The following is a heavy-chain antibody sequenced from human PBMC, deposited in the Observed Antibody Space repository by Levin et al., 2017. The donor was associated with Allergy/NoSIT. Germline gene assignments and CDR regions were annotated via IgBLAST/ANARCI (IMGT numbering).Heavy chain of an antibody. CDR2: ISTPAGST. CDR3: ARDLYYFDSSGYYHDAFDK. D-gene: IGHD3-22*01. CDR1: GFTFSNYY. V-gene: IGHV3-11*01. Sequence: GESLKISCAASGFTFSNYYMSWIRRAPGQGLEWISYISTPAGSTYYADSVKGRFTISRDNAKNSLYLEMKSLRAEDTAVYYCARDLYYFDSSGYYHDAFDKWGQGTMVTVSS. J-gene: IGHJ3*02.